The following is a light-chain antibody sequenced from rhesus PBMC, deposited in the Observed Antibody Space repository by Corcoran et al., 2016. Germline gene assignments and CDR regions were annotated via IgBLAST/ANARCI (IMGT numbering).Light chain of an antibody. CDR1: QGIRKF. J-gene: IGKJ3*01. Sequence: DIQMTQSPSSLSASVGDTVTITCQAIQGIRKFLAWYQQKPGKAPKLLIYDASTLQSGVPSRFSGSGSGTEFTLTISSLQPTDFATYYCQPHNSYPFTFGPGTKLDI. CDR2: DAS. V-gene: IGKV1-33*02. CDR3: QPHNSYPFT.